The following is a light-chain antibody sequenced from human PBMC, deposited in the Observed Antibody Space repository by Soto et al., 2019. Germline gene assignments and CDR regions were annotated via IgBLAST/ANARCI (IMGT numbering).Light chain of an antibody. V-gene: IGKV1-12*01. CDR3: QQASSFPVT. CDR1: QGISGW. J-gene: IGKJ4*01. CDR2: AAS. Sequence: DIQMTQSPSYVSASVGDRVTITCRASQGISGWLAWYQQKPGKAPKLLIYAASTLQGGVPSRFSGSGSGTDFTLIISSLQPEDFATYFCQQASSFPVTFGGGTKVEIK.